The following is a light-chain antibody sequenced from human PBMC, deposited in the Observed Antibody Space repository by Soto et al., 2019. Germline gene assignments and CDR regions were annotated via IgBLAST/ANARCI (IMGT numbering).Light chain of an antibody. Sequence: DIQMTQSPSSLSASVGDRVTISCRASQGVRSWLAWYQQKPGRAPKFLIYDASSLESGVPSRFSGSGSGTEFTLTISNLQPDDFATYYCQQDDNYPLTFGGGTKVDI. CDR3: QQDDNYPLT. J-gene: IGKJ4*01. V-gene: IGKV1-5*01. CDR1: QGVRSW. CDR2: DAS.